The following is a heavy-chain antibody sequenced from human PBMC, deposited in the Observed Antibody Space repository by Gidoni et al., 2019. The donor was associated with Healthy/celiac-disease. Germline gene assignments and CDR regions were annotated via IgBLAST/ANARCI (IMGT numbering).Heavy chain of an antibody. CDR3: ARDSGVDTAMVTSLYFDY. D-gene: IGHD5-18*01. V-gene: IGHV4-61*02. CDR1: GVSITSGSYY. J-gene: IGHJ4*02. CDR2: IYTIGST. Sequence: QVQLQESGPGLVKPSQTLSLTCTVSGVSITSGSYYWSWIRQPAGKGLEWIGRIYTIGSTNYNPSLKSRVTISVDTSKNQFSLKLSSVTAADTAVYYCARDSGVDTAMVTSLYFDYWGQGTLVTVSS.